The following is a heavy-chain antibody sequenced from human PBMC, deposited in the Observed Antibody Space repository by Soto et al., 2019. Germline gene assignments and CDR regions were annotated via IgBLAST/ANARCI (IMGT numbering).Heavy chain of an antibody. V-gene: IGHV4-34*01. D-gene: IGHD2-21*02. CDR2: INHSGST. CDR1: GGSFSGYY. J-gene: IGHJ5*02. Sequence: SETLSLTCAVYGGSFSGYYWSWIRQPPGKGLEWIGEINHSGSTNYNPSLKSRVTISVDTSKNQFSLKLSSVTAADTAVYYCARGQRAIVVVTATFALYNWFDPWGQGTLVTV. CDR3: ARGQRAIVVVTATFALYNWFDP.